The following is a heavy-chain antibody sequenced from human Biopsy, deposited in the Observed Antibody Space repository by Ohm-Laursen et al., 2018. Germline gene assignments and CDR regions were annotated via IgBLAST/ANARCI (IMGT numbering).Heavy chain of an antibody. J-gene: IGHJ4*02. V-gene: IGHV3-11*01. CDR2: ISSSGATI. Sequence: GSLRLSCAASGFTFSDHHMAWVRQAPGKGLEWLSYISSSGATIKYADSVKGRFTISRDNAKNSLYLRMNSLRAEDTAVYFCARAWDDFVVVPAAFFDFWGQGTLVTVSS. D-gene: IGHD2-15*01. CDR3: ARAWDDFVVVPAAFFDF. CDR1: GFTFSDHH.